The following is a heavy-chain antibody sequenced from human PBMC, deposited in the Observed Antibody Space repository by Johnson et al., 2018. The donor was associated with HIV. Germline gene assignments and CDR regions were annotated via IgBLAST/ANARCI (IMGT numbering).Heavy chain of an antibody. D-gene: IGHD5-18*01. CDR3: ARSEDTALGFDI. CDR1: GFTFSDYY. CDR2: IKQDGSEK. J-gene: IGHJ3*02. Sequence: VQLVESGGGLVKPGGSLRLSCAASGFTFSDYYMSWIRQAPGKGLEWVANIKQDGSEKYYVDSVKGRFTISRDNAKNSLYLQMNSPRAEDTAVYYCARSEDTALGFDIWGQGTMVTVSS. V-gene: IGHV3-7*01.